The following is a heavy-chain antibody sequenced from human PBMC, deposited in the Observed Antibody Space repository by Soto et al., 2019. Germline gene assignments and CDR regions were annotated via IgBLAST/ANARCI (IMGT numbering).Heavy chain of an antibody. V-gene: IGHV3-73*01. D-gene: IGHD3-16*01. Sequence: EVQLVESGGGLVRPGGSVRLSCAASGFTFSVSSMHWVRQASGKGLEWLGRIRSRANHYATTYSESLKGRVIISRDDSQDTMFLEMSSLRTEDTAMYYCAIEGVGFGHWGQETLVTVSS. CDR2: IRSRANHYAT. J-gene: IGHJ4*02. CDR1: GFTFSVSS. CDR3: AIEGVGFGH.